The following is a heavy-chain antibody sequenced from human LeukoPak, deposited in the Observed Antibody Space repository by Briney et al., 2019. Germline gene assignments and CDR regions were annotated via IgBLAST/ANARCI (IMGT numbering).Heavy chain of an antibody. V-gene: IGHV4-39*01. Sequence: PSETLSLTCTVSGGSISSSSYYWGWIRQPPGKGLEWIGSIYYSGSTYYNPSLKSRVTISVDTSKNQFSLQLSSVTAADTAVYYCARLPLLLWFGELLYYFDYWGQGTLVTVSS. CDR3: ARLPLLLWFGELLYYFDY. CDR2: IYYSGST. CDR1: GGSISSSSYY. J-gene: IGHJ4*02. D-gene: IGHD3-10*01.